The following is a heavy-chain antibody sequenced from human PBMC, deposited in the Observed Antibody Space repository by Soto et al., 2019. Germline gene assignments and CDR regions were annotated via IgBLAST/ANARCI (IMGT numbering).Heavy chain of an antibody. CDR2: IYWDDDK. J-gene: IGHJ4*02. Sequence: QITLKESGPTLVKPTQTLTLTCTFSGFSLSTSGVGVGWLRQPPGKALEWLALIYWDDDKRYSPSLKSRLTITKDTHKNHVVLTMTNMDPVDTATYYSAHRRRIAAACLQECYFDTWGQGTLVTVSS. CDR3: AHRRRIAAACLQECYFDT. V-gene: IGHV2-5*02. CDR1: GFSLSTSGVG. D-gene: IGHD6-13*01.